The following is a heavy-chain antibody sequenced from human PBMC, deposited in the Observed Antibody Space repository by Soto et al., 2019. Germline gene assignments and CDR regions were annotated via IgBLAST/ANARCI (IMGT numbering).Heavy chain of an antibody. CDR3: ARSGDNYNRLDY. V-gene: IGHV3-11*06. CDR1: GFTFSDYY. J-gene: IGHJ4*02. D-gene: IGHD1-1*01. CDR2: SSNSGTFS. Sequence: GGSLRLSCEGAGFTFSDYYISWIRQAPGKGLEWISYSSNSGTFSRYADSVKGRFSISRDNTKNLLYLQMNSLRAEDTAVYYRARSGDNYNRLDYWGQGAPVTGSS.